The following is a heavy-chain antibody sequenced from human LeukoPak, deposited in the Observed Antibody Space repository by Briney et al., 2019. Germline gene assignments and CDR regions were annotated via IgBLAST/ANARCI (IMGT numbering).Heavy chain of an antibody. CDR1: GFTLSSYS. J-gene: IGHJ4*02. D-gene: IGHD3-10*01. Sequence: GGSLRLSCAASGFTLSSYSMNWVRQAPGKGLEWLSYISSSSSSTIYYADSVKGRFTISRDNAKNSLDLQMNSLRAEDTAVYYCARCNANYYGSGSLDYWGQGTLVTVSS. CDR2: ISSSSSSTI. V-gene: IGHV3-48*04. CDR3: ARCNANYYGSGSLDY.